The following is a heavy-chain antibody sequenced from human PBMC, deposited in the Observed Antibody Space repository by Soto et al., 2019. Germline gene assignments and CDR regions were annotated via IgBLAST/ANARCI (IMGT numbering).Heavy chain of an antibody. V-gene: IGHV3-49*04. J-gene: IGHJ4*02. CDR2: FRSNAYGGTT. CDR3: TRGSDVQQWLPVFDY. D-gene: IGHD6-19*01. Sequence: PGGSLSLSCTASGFTFGVHAISWVRQAPGKGLDGLCFFRSNAYGGTTEYAASVKRRFTSSTDDSKSIAYLQMNSLKTEDTAVYYCTRGSDVQQWLPVFDYWGQGTLVTVSS. CDR1: GFTFGVHA.